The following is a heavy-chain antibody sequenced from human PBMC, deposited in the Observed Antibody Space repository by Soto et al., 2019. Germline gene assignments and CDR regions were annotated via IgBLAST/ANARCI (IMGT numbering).Heavy chain of an antibody. J-gene: IGHJ4*02. CDR3: ARGPYSSGFDF. Sequence: QVQLQQWGAGLLKPSETLSLTCAVYGGSFSGYYWSWIRQPPGKGLEWIGEINHSGSTNYNPSLKSRVTISVDTSKNQFSLKLSYVTAADTAVYYCARGPYSSGFDFWGQGTLVTVSS. CDR1: GGSFSGYY. CDR2: INHSGST. V-gene: IGHV4-34*01. D-gene: IGHD6-19*01.